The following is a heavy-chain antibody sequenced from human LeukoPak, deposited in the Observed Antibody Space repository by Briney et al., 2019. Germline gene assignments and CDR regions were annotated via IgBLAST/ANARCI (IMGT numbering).Heavy chain of an antibody. CDR3: AKGWSWYGDNWFDP. Sequence: GGSLRLSCAASGFTFSSYWMSWVRQAPGKGLEWVANIKQDGSEKYYVDSVKGRFTISRDNAKNSLYLQMKSLRAEDTAVYYCAKGWSWYGDNWFDPWGQGTLVTVSS. V-gene: IGHV3-7*03. CDR2: IKQDGSEK. J-gene: IGHJ5*02. CDR1: GFTFSSYW. D-gene: IGHD6-13*01.